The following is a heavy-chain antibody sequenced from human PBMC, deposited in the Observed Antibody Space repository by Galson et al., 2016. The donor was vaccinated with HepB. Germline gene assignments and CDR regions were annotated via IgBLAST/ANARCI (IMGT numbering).Heavy chain of an antibody. CDR1: GGTFSNFA. V-gene: IGHV1-69*13. D-gene: IGHD5-18*01. CDR2: YIPVFGSA. J-gene: IGHJ5*02. Sequence: SVKVSCKASGGTFSNFAIGWVRQAPGQGLEWSGGYIPVFGSANYAQKFQDRVTITADEPTSTAYLVLSSLRSDDTAVYYGARPKGYSNTWCPWFDPWGQGTLVTVSS. CDR3: ARPKGYSNTWCPWFDP.